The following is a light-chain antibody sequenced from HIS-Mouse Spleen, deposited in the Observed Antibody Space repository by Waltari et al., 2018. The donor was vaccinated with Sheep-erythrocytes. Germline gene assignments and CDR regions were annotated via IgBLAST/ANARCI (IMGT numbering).Light chain of an antibody. CDR3: MQALQTPWT. CDR2: LGS. J-gene: IGKJ1*01. V-gene: IGKV2-28*01. CDR1: PSPLHSNGYNY. Sequence: IVMTQSPLSLPVTPGEPASITCRSSPSPLHSNGYNYLDWYLQKPGQSPQLLIYLGSNRASGVPDRFSGSGSGTDFTLKISRVEAEDVGVYYCMQALQTPWTFGQGTKVEIK.